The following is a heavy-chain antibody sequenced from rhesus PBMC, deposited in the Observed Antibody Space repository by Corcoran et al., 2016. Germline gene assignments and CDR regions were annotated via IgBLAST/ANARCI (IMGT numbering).Heavy chain of an antibody. Sequence: QVQLQESGPGLVKPSETLSLTCAVFGGSISSSTCWSLIRQPPGKALEWIGYISGSSGSTYYNPSRKCRVTITKDTSKNQFSLKLSAVTAADTAVYYCARDLGKIDYWGQGVLVTVSS. CDR2: ISGSSGST. J-gene: IGHJ4*01. CDR1: GGSISSSTC. V-gene: IGHV4S19*01. D-gene: IGHD1-44*01. CDR3: ARDLGKIDY.